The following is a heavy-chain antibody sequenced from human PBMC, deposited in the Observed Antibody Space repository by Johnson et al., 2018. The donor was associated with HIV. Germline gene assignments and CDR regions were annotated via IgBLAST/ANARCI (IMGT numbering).Heavy chain of an antibody. V-gene: IGHV3-30*19. CDR2: ISNDGGSK. J-gene: IGHJ3*02. CDR3: ARDRGLGRGDGFDI. CDR1: GFTFRNYG. D-gene: IGHD7-27*01. Sequence: QVQLVESGGGVVQPGGSLRLSCAASGFTFRNYGMHWVRQAPGKGLEWVTFISNDGGSKYYADSVRGRFTISRDNSKNTLYLQMNSLRAEDTAVCYCARDRGLGRGDGFDIWGQGTMVTVSS.